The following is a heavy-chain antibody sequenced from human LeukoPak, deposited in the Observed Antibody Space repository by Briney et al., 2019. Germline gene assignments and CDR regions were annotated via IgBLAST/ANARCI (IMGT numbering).Heavy chain of an antibody. CDR2: IIPILGIA. D-gene: IGHD3-3*01. J-gene: IGHJ4*02. CDR3: VLRFLEWLFPGW. V-gene: IGHV1-69*02. CDR1: GGTFSSYT. Sequence: SVKVSCKASGGTFSSYTISWVRHAPGQGLEWMGRIIPILGIANYAQKFQGRVTITADKSTSTAYMELSSLRSEDTAVYYCVLRFLEWLFPGWWGQGTLVTVSS.